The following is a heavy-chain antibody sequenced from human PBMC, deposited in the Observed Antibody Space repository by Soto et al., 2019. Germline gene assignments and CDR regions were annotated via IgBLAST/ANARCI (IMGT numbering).Heavy chain of an antibody. J-gene: IGHJ4*02. Sequence: GGSLRLSCAASGFTFRSYAMNWVRQAPGKGLEWVSVISGSGGSTYYADSVKGRFTISRDNSKNTLFLQMNSLRAEDTAVYYCARRGPGTYFDHWGQGTLVTVSS. V-gene: IGHV3-23*01. CDR1: GFTFRSYA. CDR3: ARRGPGTYFDH. CDR2: ISGSGGST. D-gene: IGHD6-13*01.